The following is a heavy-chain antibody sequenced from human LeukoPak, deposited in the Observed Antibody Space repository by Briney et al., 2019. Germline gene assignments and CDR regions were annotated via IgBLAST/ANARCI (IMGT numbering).Heavy chain of an antibody. J-gene: IGHJ4*02. Sequence: PGGSLRLSCAASGFTFSSSEMSWVRQAPRKGLEWVSSISGSGISTYYADSVKGRFTMSRVNGKNTVYLLMSSLRAEDTAVYYCAKGLQWLPDYWGQGTLVTVSS. CDR1: GFTFSSSE. CDR3: AKGLQWLPDY. V-gene: IGHV3-23*01. D-gene: IGHD6-19*01. CDR2: ISGSGIST.